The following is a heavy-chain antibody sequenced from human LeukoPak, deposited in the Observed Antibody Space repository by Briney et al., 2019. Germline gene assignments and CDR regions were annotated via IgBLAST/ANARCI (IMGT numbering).Heavy chain of an antibody. CDR1: GFTFNSYG. D-gene: IGHD6-19*01. V-gene: IGHV3-33*01. CDR2: IWYDGSNK. J-gene: IGHJ4*02. CDR3: AREHGYSSGWYVV. Sequence: GRSLRLSCAASGFTFNSYGMHWVRQAPGKGLEWVAVIWYDGSNKYYADSVKGRFTISRDNSKNTLYLQMNSLRAEDTGVYYCAREHGYSSGWYVVWGQGTLVTVSS.